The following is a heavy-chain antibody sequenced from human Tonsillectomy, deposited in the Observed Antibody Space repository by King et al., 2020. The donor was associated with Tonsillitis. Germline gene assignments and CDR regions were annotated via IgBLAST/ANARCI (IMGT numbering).Heavy chain of an antibody. CDR2: IPYDGSNK. CDR3: GKVYSGHDLKYYYTMDV. D-gene: IGHD5-12*01. V-gene: IGHV3-30*02. Sequence: VQLVESGGGVVQPGGSLRLSCVASGFTFSRYGMHWVRQAPGKGLEWVAFIPYDGSNKWYADSVKGRFTISRDNSKNTLYLQMNSLRAEDTAGYYCGKVYSGHDLKYYYTMDVWGQGTTVTVSS. CDR1: GFTFSRYG. J-gene: IGHJ6*02.